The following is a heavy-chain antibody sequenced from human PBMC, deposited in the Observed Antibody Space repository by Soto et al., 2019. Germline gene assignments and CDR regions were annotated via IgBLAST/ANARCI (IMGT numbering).Heavy chain of an antibody. V-gene: IGHV1-24*01. CDR3: ARVGLDFWSGENER. Sequence: GASVKVSCKVSGYTLTELSIHWVRQAPGKGLEWMGGFDPGDGETIYAQKFQGRVTMTEDTSTDTAYMELSSLRSEDTAVYYCARVGLDFWSGENERWGQGTLVTVSS. J-gene: IGHJ4*02. CDR1: GYTLTELS. CDR2: FDPGDGET. D-gene: IGHD3-3*01.